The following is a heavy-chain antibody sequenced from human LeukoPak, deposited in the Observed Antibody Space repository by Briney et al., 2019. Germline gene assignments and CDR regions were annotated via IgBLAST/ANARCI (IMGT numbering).Heavy chain of an antibody. CDR1: GFTVTSDY. V-gene: IGHV3-66*01. CDR2: IHSAGNT. D-gene: IGHD5-18*01. J-gene: IGHJ4*02. CDR3: ARDGAYSYGYAYYFEY. Sequence: GGSLRLSCATSGFTVTSDYMSWVRQAPGKGLEWVSVIHSAGNTFYADSVKGRFTISRDNSKNTLYLQMNSLRAEDTAVYYCARDGAYSYGYAYYFEYWGQGTLVTVSS.